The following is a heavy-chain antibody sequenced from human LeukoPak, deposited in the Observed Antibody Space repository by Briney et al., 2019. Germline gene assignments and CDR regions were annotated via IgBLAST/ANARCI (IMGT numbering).Heavy chain of an antibody. J-gene: IGHJ4*02. V-gene: IGHV3-7*01. Sequence: WGSLRLSCAASGFTFSSYWMTWVRQAPGKGLEWVANIKQDGSEKYYVDSVKGRFTISRDNAKNSLYLQMNSLRAEDTAVYYCAREGSSSWFRHFDYWGQGTLVTVSS. CDR3: AREGSSSWFRHFDY. CDR2: IKQDGSEK. D-gene: IGHD6-13*01. CDR1: GFTFSSYW.